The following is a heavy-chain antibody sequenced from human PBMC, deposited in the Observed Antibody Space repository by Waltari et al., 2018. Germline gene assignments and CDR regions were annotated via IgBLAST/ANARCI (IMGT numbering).Heavy chain of an antibody. CDR2: INSDGSDT. Sequence: EEQLVESGGGLIQPGESLRVSCAVSGFTFSRSWMNWVRQTPGTGLVWVARINSDGSDTSYADSVKGRFTISRDNAKNTVYLQMKSLRAEDTAVYYCARVARKTYSSPVPGRDYYYGMDVWGLGTTVTVSS. CDR1: GFTFSRSW. V-gene: IGHV3-74*01. J-gene: IGHJ6*02. CDR3: ARVARKTYSSPVPGRDYYYGMDV. D-gene: IGHD6-13*01.